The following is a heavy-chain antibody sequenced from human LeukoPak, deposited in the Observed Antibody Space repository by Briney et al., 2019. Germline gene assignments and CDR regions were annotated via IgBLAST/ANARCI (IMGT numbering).Heavy chain of an antibody. CDR3: AIEDTVRGIIFGC. Sequence: SETLSLTCTVSAGSISSNYWSWIRQPPGKGLEWIGYIYYSGGTNYNPSLKSRVTISKDTSKNQFSLRLTSVTPADTAVYYCAIEDTVRGIIFGCWGHGTLVSVSS. CDR2: IYYSGGT. D-gene: IGHD3-10*01. CDR1: AGSISSNY. J-gene: IGHJ5*01. V-gene: IGHV4-59*01.